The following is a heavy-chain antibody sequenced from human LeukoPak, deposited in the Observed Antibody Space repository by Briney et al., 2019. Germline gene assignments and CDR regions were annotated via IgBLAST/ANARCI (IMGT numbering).Heavy chain of an antibody. CDR3: AKDAFVSGWYYFDY. J-gene: IGHJ4*02. CDR2: ISGSGDST. D-gene: IGHD6-19*01. CDR1: GFTFTSYA. Sequence: GGSLRLSCAASGFTFTSYAMNWVRQVPGKGLEGVSGISGSGDSTNYADSVKGRFTISRDNSENTLYLQMNSLRAEDTAVYYCAKDAFVSGWYYFDYWGQGLLVTVSS. V-gene: IGHV3-23*01.